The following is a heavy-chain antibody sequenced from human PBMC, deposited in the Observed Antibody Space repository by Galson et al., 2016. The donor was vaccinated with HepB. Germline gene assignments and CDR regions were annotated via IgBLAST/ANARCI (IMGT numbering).Heavy chain of an antibody. CDR2: IYHRGDT. V-gene: IGHV4-4*01. J-gene: IGHJ4*02. CDR1: GGSITTNNW. Sequence: TLSLTCAVYGGSITTNNWWSWVRQSPGKGLEWIGQIYHRGDTNYNPSLKSRLTMSVDTSKNQFSLKLSSVTAADTALYFCTREAPKDYFDYWGQGTLVTVST. CDR3: TREAPKDYFDY.